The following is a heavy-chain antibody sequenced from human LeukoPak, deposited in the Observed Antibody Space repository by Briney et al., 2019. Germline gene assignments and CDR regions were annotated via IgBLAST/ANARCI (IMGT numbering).Heavy chain of an antibody. D-gene: IGHD1-7*01. J-gene: IGHJ4*02. Sequence: ASETLSLTCTVSGGSISSYYWSWIRQPPGKGLEWIGYIYYSGSTNYNPSLKSRVTISVDTSKNQFSLKLTSVTTADTAVYYCARLYGNFQNYYDYWGQGTLVTVSS. CDR3: ARLYGNFQNYYDY. V-gene: IGHV4-59*12. CDR2: IYYSGST. CDR1: GGSISSYY.